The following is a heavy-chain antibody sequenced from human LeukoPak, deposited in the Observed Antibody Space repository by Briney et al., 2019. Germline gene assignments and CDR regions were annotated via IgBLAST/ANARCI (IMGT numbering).Heavy chain of an antibody. V-gene: IGHV4-31*03. CDR1: GGSISSGGYY. Sequence: SQTLSLTCTVSGGSISSGGYYWIWLRQHPGMGLEWIGYIYYSGSTYYNPSLKSRVTISVDTSKNQFSLKLSSVTAADTAVYYCARAHYYDSSGYQSPPDYWGQGTLVTVSS. CDR2: IYYSGST. D-gene: IGHD3-22*01. CDR3: ARAHYYDSSGYQSPPDY. J-gene: IGHJ4*02.